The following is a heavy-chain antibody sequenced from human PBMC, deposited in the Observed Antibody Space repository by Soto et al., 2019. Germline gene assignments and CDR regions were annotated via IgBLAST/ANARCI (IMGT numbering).Heavy chain of an antibody. V-gene: IGHV4-4*07. J-gene: IGHJ6*02. Sequence: SETLSLTCTVSGGSISSYYWSWIRQPAGKGLEWIGRIYTSGSTNYNPSLKSRVTMSVDTSRNQFSLQLNSVSPEDTAVYYCASGMLVRGAYYVDVWGQGTTVTVSS. CDR3: ASGMLVRGAYYVDV. CDR2: IYTSGST. D-gene: IGHD3-10*01. CDR1: GGSISSYY.